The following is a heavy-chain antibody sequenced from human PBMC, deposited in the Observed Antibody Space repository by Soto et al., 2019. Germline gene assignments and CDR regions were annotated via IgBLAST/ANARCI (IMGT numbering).Heavy chain of an antibody. J-gene: IGHJ4*02. V-gene: IGHV3-30-3*01. Sequence: PWGSLRLSCAASGFYFRKYAMRFVRHSPVKWPEWVAITSDDGDIQYYADSVKGRFTISRDNSKNTLYLQMTTLRSEDAAVYFCARAVDAAMDPLDYWGQGTLVTVSS. CDR2: TSDDGDIQ. CDR3: ARAVDAAMDPLDY. D-gene: IGHD5-18*01. CDR1: GFYFRKYA.